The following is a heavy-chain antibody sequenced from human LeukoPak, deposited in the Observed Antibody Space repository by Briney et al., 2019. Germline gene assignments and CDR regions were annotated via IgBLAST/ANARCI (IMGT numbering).Heavy chain of an antibody. D-gene: IGHD3-10*01. CDR2: ISAYNGNT. Sequence: ASVKVSCKASGYTFTSYGISWVRQAPGQGLEWMGWISAYNGNTNYAQKLQGRVTMTTDTSTSTAYMELRSLRSDNTAVYYCGRSLMVRGVNYDYGMDVWGQGTTVTVSS. V-gene: IGHV1-18*01. J-gene: IGHJ6*01. CDR1: GYTFTSYG. CDR3: GRSLMVRGVNYDYGMDV.